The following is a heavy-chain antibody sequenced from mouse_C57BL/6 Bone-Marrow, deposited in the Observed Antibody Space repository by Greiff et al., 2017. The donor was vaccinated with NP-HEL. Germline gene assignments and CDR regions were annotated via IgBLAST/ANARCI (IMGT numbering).Heavy chain of an antibody. CDR1: GFTFSSYA. V-gene: IGHV5-9-1*02. Sequence: EVKLVESGEGLVKPGGSLKLSCAASGFTFSSYAMSWVRQTPEKRLEWVAYISSGGVYTYYPDTVKGRFTISRDNARNTLYLQMSGLKSEDTAMDYCTRIDGYYGYWGQGTTLTVSS. J-gene: IGHJ2*01. D-gene: IGHD2-3*01. CDR2: ISSGGVYT. CDR3: TRIDGYYGY.